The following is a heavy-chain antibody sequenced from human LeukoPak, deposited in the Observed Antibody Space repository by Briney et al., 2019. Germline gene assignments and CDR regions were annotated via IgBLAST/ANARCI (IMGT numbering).Heavy chain of an antibody. Sequence: GASVKVSCKASGYTFTSYYMHWVRQAPGQGLEWMGIINPSGGGTSYAQKFQGRVTMTRDMSTSTVYMELSSLRSEDTAVYYCARELRIVATIRQGYFDYWGQGTLVTVSS. J-gene: IGHJ4*02. CDR3: ARELRIVATIRQGYFDY. V-gene: IGHV1-46*01. CDR1: GYTFTSYY. D-gene: IGHD5-12*01. CDR2: INPSGGGT.